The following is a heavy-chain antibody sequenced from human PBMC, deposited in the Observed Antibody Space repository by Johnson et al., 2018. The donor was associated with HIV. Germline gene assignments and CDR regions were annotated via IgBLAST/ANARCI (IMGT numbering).Heavy chain of an antibody. Sequence: VQLVESGGGLVQPGGSLRLSCAASGFTVSNKYMSWVRQAPGKGLEWVSVTYRGGSPYYADSGTGRFTMSRDNSKNTLYLQMTSLRAEDTAVYYCSSSTYYGSGTYDAFDIWGQGTMVTVSS. V-gene: IGHV3-66*02. CDR1: GFTVSNKY. D-gene: IGHD3-10*01. CDR3: SSSTYYGSGTYDAFDI. CDR2: TYRGGSP. J-gene: IGHJ3*02.